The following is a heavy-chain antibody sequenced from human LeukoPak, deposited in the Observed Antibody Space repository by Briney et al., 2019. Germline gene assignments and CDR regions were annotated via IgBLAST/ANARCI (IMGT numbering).Heavy chain of an antibody. CDR3: ARVGDYGVLY. V-gene: IGHV3-48*03. J-gene: IGHJ4*02. CDR2: ISSIGSTI. D-gene: IGHD4-17*01. CDR1: GFTFSSYE. Sequence: GGSLRLSCAASGFTFSSYEMNWVRQAPGKGLEWVSYISSIGSTIYYADSVKGRFTISRDNAKNSLYLQMNSLRAEDTAVYYCARVGDYGVLYWGQGTLVTVSS.